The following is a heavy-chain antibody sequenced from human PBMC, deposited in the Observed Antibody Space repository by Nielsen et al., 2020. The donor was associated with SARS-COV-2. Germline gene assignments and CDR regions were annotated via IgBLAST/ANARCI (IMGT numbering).Heavy chain of an antibody. CDR3: AAAGYSYGFSSDYYGMDV. J-gene: IGHJ6*02. V-gene: IGHV1-46*01. D-gene: IGHD5-18*01. CDR2: INPSGGST. CDR1: GYTFTSYY. Sequence: ASVKVSCKASGYTFTSYYMHWVRQAPGQGLEWMGIINPSGGSTSYAQKFQGRVTMTRDTSTSTVYMELSSLRSEDTAVYYCAAAGYSYGFSSDYYGMDVWGQGTTVTVSS.